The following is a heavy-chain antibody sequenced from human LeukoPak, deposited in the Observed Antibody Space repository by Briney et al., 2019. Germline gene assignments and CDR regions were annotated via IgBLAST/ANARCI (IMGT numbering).Heavy chain of an antibody. J-gene: IGHJ3*02. CDR2: ISYDGSNK. CDR3: ARPPSDYYDSSGYYYEDAFDI. Sequence: GGSLRLSCAASGFTFSSYSMNWVRQAPGKGLEWVAVISYDGSNKYYADSVKGRFTISRDNSKNTLYLQMNSLRAEDTAVYYCARPPSDYYDSSGYYYEDAFDIWGQGTMVTVSS. V-gene: IGHV3-30*03. D-gene: IGHD3-22*01. CDR1: GFTFSSYS.